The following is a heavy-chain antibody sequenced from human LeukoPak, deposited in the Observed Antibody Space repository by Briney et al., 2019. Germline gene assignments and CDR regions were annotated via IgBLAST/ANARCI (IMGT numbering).Heavy chain of an antibody. D-gene: IGHD4-17*01. CDR1: GGTINSHY. V-gene: IGHV4-4*09. CDR3: ARHYLYGDSSWDS. J-gene: IGHJ4*02. CDR2: THTSGRT. Sequence: SETLSLTFTVSGGTINSHYWSWIRQPPGEGLEWIAYTHTSGRTKYNPSLKSRVTISLDTSKNQFSLNMYSVTAADTAVYFCARHYLYGDSSWDSWGPGNLVTVSS.